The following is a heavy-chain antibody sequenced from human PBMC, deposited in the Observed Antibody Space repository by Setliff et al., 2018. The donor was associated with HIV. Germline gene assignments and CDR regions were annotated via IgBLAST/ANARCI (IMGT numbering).Heavy chain of an antibody. V-gene: IGHV4-30-4*08. D-gene: IGHD3-10*01. Sequence: PSETLSLTCTVSGDSIRSGDYYWSWIRQSPEKGLEWIGYTFHTGYTYYNPSLKSRIIISVDLSKNQLSLEPTSVTAADTAVYYCARGRGVRGVNDAFDIWGQGTMVTVSS. J-gene: IGHJ3*02. CDR1: GDSIRSGDYY. CDR3: ARGRGVRGVNDAFDI. CDR2: TFHTGYT.